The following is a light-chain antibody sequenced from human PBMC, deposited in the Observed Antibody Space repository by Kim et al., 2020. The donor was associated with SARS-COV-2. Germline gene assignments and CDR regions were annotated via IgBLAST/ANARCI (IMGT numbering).Light chain of an antibody. J-gene: IGKJ1*01. V-gene: IGKV1-5*03. CDR3: QQYNSRGT. CDR2: KAS. Sequence: DIQMTQPPSTLSASVGDRVTITCRASQRISSWLAWYQQKPGKAPKLLIYKASSLESGVPSRFSGSGSGTEFTLTISSLQPDDFATYYCQQYNSRGTFGQGTKVDIK. CDR1: QRISSW.